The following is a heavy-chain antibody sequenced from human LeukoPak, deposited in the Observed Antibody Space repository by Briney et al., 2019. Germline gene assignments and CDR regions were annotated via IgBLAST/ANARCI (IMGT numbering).Heavy chain of an antibody. CDR2: INPNNGNT. V-gene: IGHV1-8*01. J-gene: IGHJ6*02. CDR1: GYTFTNFD. CDR3: ATTVTQEYYYHYGLDV. Sequence: ASVKVSCKASGYTFTNFDINWVRQAPGQGLEWMGWINPNNGNTGYAQKFQGRVTLTRDTSISTAYMEVSSLRSEDTAVYYCATTVTQEYYYHYGLDVWGQGTTVAVSS. D-gene: IGHD4-17*01.